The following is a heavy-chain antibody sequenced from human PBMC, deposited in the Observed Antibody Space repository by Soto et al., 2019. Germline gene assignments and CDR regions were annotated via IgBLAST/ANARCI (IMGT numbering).Heavy chain of an antibody. CDR1: GFTCSSYS. CDR3: ARGWGGFGELPEIFDY. V-gene: IGHV3-48*01. Sequence: EVQLVESGGGLVQPGGSLRLSCAASGFTCSSYSMNWVRQAPGKGLEWVSYISSSSSSIYYAASVTGRFTISRDNAKNSLYLQLYSLRAEDTAVYYCARGWGGFGELPEIFDYWGQGTLVTVSS. J-gene: IGHJ4*02. D-gene: IGHD3-10*01. CDR2: ISSSSSSI.